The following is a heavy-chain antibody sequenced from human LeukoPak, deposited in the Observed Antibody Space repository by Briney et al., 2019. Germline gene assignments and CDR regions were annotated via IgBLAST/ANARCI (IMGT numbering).Heavy chain of an antibody. V-gene: IGHV4-34*01. CDR3: ARGPKNYVWGSYRYMDY. CDR2: INHSGST. Sequence: MTSETLSLTCAVYGGSFSGYYWSWIRQPPGKGLEWIGEINHSGSTNYNPSLKSRVTISVDTSKNQFSLKLSSVTAADTAVYYCARGPKNYVWGSYRYMDYWGQGTLVTVSS. CDR1: GGSFSGYY. J-gene: IGHJ4*02. D-gene: IGHD3-16*02.